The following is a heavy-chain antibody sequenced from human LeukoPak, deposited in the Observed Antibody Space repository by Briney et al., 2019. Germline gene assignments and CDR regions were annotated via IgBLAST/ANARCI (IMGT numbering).Heavy chain of an antibody. CDR2: INPSGGST. Sequence: ASVKVSCKASGYTFTSYYMHWVRQAPGQGLEWMGIINPSGGSTSYAQKFQGRVTMTRDMPTSTVYMELSSLRSEDTAVYYCARDRGQLGGYYYYYYMDVWGKGTTVTVSS. J-gene: IGHJ6*03. CDR1: GYTFTSYY. CDR3: ARDRGQLGGYYYYYYMDV. V-gene: IGHV1-46*01. D-gene: IGHD2-2*01.